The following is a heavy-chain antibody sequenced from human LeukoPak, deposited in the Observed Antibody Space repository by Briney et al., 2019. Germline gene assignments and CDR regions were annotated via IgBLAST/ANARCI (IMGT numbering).Heavy chain of an antibody. V-gene: IGHV3-30-3*01. CDR1: GFPFSRYA. CDR2: ILYDGSNK. Sequence: GSLRLSCAASGFPFSRYAMHWVRPAPGKGLEWVAVILYDGSNKYYADSVKGRFTISRDNSENTLYLQMNSLRVEDTAVYYCARAKGIAVAPDYWGQGTLVTVSS. D-gene: IGHD6-19*01. CDR3: ARAKGIAVAPDY. J-gene: IGHJ4*02.